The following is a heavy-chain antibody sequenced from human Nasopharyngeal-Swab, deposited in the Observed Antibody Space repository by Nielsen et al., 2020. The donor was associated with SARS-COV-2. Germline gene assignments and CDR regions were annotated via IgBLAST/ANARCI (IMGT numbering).Heavy chain of an antibody. J-gene: IGHJ4*02. CDR1: GFTFSSYG. CDR3: ARDLGGAAAGTDY. CDR2: IWYDGSNK. D-gene: IGHD6-13*01. V-gene: IGHV3-33*01. Sequence: GGSLRLSCAASGFTFSSYGMHWVRQAPGKGLEWVAVIWYDGSNKYYADSVKDRFTISRDNSKNTLYLQMNSLRAEDTAVYYCARDLGGAAAGTDYWGQGTLVTVSS.